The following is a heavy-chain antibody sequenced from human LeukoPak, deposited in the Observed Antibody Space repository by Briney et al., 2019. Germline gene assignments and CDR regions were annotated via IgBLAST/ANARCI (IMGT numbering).Heavy chain of an antibody. CDR2: ISSSGSTI. CDR3: AELGITMIGGV. CDR1: GFTYSSYE. D-gene: IGHD3-10*02. Sequence: GGSLRLSCAASGFTYSSYEMNWVRQAPRKGLEWVSYISSSGSTIYYADSVKGRFTISRDNAKNSLYLQMNSLRAEDTAVYYCAELGITMIGGVWGKGTTVTISS. V-gene: IGHV3-48*03. J-gene: IGHJ6*04.